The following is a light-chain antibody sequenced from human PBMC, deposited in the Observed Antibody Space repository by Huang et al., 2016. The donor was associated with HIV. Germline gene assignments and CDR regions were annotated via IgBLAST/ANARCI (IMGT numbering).Light chain of an antibody. CDR2: LGA. Sequence: DIVMTQSPLSLPATPGAPAFISCNSSQSLLRSSGYNYLDWYLQKPGQSPQLLIYLGANRASGVPDRFSGIGAGTDCTLRISRVEAEDVGVYYCMQGLQTPYTFGQGTNLEIK. V-gene: IGKV2-28*01. J-gene: IGKJ2*01. CDR1: QSLLRSSGYNY. CDR3: MQGLQTPYT.